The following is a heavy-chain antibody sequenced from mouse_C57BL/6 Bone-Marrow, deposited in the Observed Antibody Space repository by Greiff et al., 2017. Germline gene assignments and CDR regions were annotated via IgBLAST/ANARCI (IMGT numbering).Heavy chain of an antibody. Sequence: VQLQQPGAELVMPGASVKLSCKASGYTFTSYWMHWVKQRPGQGLEWIGEIDPSDSYTNYNQKFKGKSTLTVDKSSSTAYMQLSSLTSEDSAVYYCARSSGYSLDYWCQGTTLTVSS. CDR2: IDPSDSYT. D-gene: IGHD2-3*01. J-gene: IGHJ2*01. V-gene: IGHV1-69*01. CDR1: GYTFTSYW. CDR3: ARSSGYSLDY.